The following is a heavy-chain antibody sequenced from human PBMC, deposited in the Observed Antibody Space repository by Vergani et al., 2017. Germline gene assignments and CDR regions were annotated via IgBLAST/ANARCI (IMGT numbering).Heavy chain of an antibody. D-gene: IGHD2-8*01. V-gene: IGHV3-33*01. Sequence: QVQLEESGGGVVQPGRSLRLSCAGSGFTLSSHAMHWVRQAPGKGLEWVAFIWYDGSKEYYADSVKGRFTISRDNSKNTLYLQMNNLRAADTAVYYCARSGYCAHGFCYMTYYDYMDVWVKGAAVTVSS. CDR2: IWYDGSKE. CDR3: ARSGYCAHGFCYMTYYDYMDV. J-gene: IGHJ6*03. CDR1: GFTLSSHA.